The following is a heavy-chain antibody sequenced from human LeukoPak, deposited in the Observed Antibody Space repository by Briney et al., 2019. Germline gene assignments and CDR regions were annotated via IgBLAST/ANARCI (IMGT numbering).Heavy chain of an antibody. J-gene: IGHJ4*02. CDR1: GFTFSSYA. CDR2: ISGSGGST. V-gene: IGHV3-23*01. Sequence: GGSLRLSCAASGFTFSSYAMSWVRQAPGKGLEWVSAISGSGGSTYYADSVKGRFTISRDNSKNTLYLQMNSLRAEDTAVYYCAKAEYYYGSGSTGGRFDYGGQGTLVTVSS. CDR3: AKAEYYYGSGSTGGRFDY. D-gene: IGHD3-10*01.